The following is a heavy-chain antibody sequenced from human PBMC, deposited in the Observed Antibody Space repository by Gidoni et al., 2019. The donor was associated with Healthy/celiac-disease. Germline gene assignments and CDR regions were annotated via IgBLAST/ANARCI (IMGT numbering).Heavy chain of an antibody. CDR2: IYHSGIT. CDR1: GYSISSGYY. Sequence: QVQLQESGPGLVKPSETLSLTCTVSGYSISSGYYWGWIRQPPGKGLEWIGSIYHSGITYYNPSLKSRVTISVDTSKNQFSLKLSSVTAADTAVYYCARDIGGRADYFDYWGQGTLVTVSS. D-gene: IGHD1-26*01. V-gene: IGHV4-38-2*02. J-gene: IGHJ4*02. CDR3: ARDIGGRADYFDY.